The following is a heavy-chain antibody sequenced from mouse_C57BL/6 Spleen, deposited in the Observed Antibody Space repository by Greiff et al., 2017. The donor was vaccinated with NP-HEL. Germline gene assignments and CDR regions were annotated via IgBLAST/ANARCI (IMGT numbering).Heavy chain of an antibody. Sequence: DVQLVESGGGLVQPGGSLSLSCAASGFTFTDYYMSWVRQPPGKALEWLGFIRNKANGYTTEYSASVKGRFTISRDNSPSILYLQMNALRAEDSATYYCARYSNYGTFDYWGQGTTLTVSS. CDR1: GFTFTDYY. J-gene: IGHJ2*01. V-gene: IGHV7-3*01. CDR2: IRNKANGYTT. CDR3: ARYSNYGTFDY. D-gene: IGHD2-1*01.